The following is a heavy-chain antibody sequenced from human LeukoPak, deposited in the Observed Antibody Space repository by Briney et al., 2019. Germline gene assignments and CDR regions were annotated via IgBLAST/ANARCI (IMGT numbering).Heavy chain of an antibody. J-gene: IGHJ6*02. D-gene: IGHD5-18*01. V-gene: IGHV1-69*01. CDR2: IIPMFGTA. Sequence: SVKVSCKASGGTFTSYAVNWVRQAPGQGLEWMGGIIPMFGTANYAQNFQGRVTITADESTSTAYMGLSSLRSDDTAVYYCARDRTQLWLPGYYYGMDVWGQGTTVTVSS. CDR1: GGTFTSYA. CDR3: ARDRTQLWLPGYYYGMDV.